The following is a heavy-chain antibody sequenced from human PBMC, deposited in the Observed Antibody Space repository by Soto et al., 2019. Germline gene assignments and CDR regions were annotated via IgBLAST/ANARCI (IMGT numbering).Heavy chain of an antibody. V-gene: IGHV4-34*01. CDR3: ARVSFWSAYYYYGMDV. CDR1: GGSFSGYY. J-gene: IGHJ6*02. Sequence: SETLSLTCAVYGGSFSGYYWSWIRQPPGKGLEWIGEINHSGSTNYNPSLKSRVTISVDTSKNQFSLKLSSVTAADTAVYYCARVSFWSAYYYYGMDVWGQGTTVTVSS. CDR2: INHSGST. D-gene: IGHD3-3*01.